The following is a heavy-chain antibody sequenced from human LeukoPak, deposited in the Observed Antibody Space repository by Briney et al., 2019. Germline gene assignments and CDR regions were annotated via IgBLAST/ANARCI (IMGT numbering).Heavy chain of an antibody. J-gene: IGHJ4*02. V-gene: IGHV3-43*01. CDR3: SRGSYGGKQDY. D-gene: IGHD3-16*01. Sequence: GGSLRLSCAASGFTFEDYRMHWVRQAPGKGLEWICRISWDGDSIDYADSVKGRFTISRDNSKNSLYLQMDRLRVEDTAFYYCSRGSYGGKQDYWGQGTLVTVSS. CDR1: GFTFEDYR. CDR2: ISWDGDSI.